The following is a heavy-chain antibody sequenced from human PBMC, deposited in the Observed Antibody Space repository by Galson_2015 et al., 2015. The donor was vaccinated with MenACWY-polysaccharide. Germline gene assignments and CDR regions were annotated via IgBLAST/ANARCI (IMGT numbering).Heavy chain of an antibody. Sequence: PALVKPTQSLTVTCTFSGFSLSTTGVGVGWIRPPPGKALEWLAVIDWNDDKRYSPSLQSRLTITKDTSKNQVVLTMTNMDPVDTGTYYCARRLSLAGTWLIAFDIWGQGTLVTVSS. D-gene: IGHD6-19*01. J-gene: IGHJ3*02. CDR1: GFSLSTTGVG. CDR2: IDWNDDK. CDR3: ARRLSLAGTWLIAFDI. V-gene: IGHV2-5*01.